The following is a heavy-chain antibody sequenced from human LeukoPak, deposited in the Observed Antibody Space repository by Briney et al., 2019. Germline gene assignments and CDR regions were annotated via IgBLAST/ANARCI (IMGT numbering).Heavy chain of an antibody. V-gene: IGHV1-69*05. CDR3: AIPGIAAGFDY. Sequence: ASVKVSCKASGYTFTSYDISWVRQAPGQGLEWMGGIIPIFGTANYAQKFQGRVTITTDESTSTAYMELSSLRSEDTAVYYCAIPGIAAGFDYWGQGTLVTVSS. CDR1: GYTFTSYD. D-gene: IGHD6-13*01. CDR2: IIPIFGTA. J-gene: IGHJ4*02.